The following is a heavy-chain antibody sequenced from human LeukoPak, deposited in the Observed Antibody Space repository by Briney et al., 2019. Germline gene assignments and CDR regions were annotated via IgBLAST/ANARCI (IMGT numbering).Heavy chain of an antibody. CDR1: GYTFTTYG. V-gene: IGHV1-18*01. D-gene: IGHD2-15*01. Sequence: ASVKVSCKASGYTFTTYGISWVRQAPGQGLEWMAWISAYNGNTNYAQKLQGRVTMTTDTSTSTAYMELRSLRSDDTAVYYCARGLTYCSGGSCSEYYYYYYMDVWGKGTTVTVSS. CDR2: ISAYNGNT. J-gene: IGHJ6*03. CDR3: ARGLTYCSGGSCSEYYYYYYMDV.